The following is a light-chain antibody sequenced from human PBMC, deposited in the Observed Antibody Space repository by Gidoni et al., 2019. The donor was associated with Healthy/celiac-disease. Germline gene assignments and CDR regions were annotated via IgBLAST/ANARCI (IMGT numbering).Light chain of an antibody. CDR3: QQYGRSPET. V-gene: IGKV3-20*01. J-gene: IGKJ1*01. Sequence: IVLPQSPGTLSLSPGERATLSCRASQSVSSSYLAWYQQKPCQAPRLLIDGASSRATGIPDRSSGRWAGTDFTLTISRLEHEDVAVYYWQQYGRSPETFGQGTKVEIK. CDR1: QSVSSSY. CDR2: GAS.